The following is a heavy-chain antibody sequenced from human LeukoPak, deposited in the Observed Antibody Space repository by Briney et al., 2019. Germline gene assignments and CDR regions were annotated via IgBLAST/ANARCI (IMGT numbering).Heavy chain of an antibody. CDR3: ARDGPVLTSSEYFQH. CDR2: ISYDGSNK. V-gene: IGHV3-30*04. Sequence: GGSLRLSRAASGFTFSSYAMHWVRQAPGKGLEWVAVISYDGSNKYYADSVKGRFTISRDNSKNTLYLQMNSLRAEDTAVYYCARDGPVLTSSEYFQHWGQGTLVTVSS. J-gene: IGHJ1*01. D-gene: IGHD2-21*02. CDR1: GFTFSSYA.